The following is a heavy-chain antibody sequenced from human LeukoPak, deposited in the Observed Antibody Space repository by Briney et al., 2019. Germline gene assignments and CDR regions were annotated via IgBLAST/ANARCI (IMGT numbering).Heavy chain of an antibody. CDR3: ARVPSIAARPGRDY. J-gene: IGHJ4*02. Sequence: PSGTLSLTSAVSGGSISSSNWWSWVHQPPGMGLEWIVEIYHSGSTNYNPSLKSRVSISVDTSKTQFSLKLSSVTAADTAVYYCARVPSIAARPGRDYWGQGALVAVSS. CDR1: GGSISSSNW. CDR2: IYHSGST. D-gene: IGHD6-6*01. V-gene: IGHV4-4*02.